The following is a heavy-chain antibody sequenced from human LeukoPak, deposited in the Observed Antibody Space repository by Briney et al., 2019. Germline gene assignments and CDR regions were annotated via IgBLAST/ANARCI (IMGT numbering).Heavy chain of an antibody. CDR3: AGLGQWLVRPQRYYYYYYMDV. Sequence: PSETLSLTCTVSGGSISSSSYYWGWIRQPPGKGLEWIGEINHSGSTNYNPSLKSRVTISVDTSKNQFSLKLSSVTAADTAVYYCAGLGQWLVRPQRYYYYYYMDVWGKGTTVTVSS. CDR2: INHSGST. CDR1: GGSISSSSYY. J-gene: IGHJ6*03. V-gene: IGHV4-39*07. D-gene: IGHD6-19*01.